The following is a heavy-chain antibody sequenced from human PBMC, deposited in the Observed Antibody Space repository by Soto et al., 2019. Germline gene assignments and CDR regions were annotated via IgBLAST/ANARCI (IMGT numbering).Heavy chain of an antibody. CDR1: GFTFSSYA. J-gene: IGHJ5*02. V-gene: IGHV3-30-3*01. CDR3: ASLGNTYYYGSGSFRNWFDP. D-gene: IGHD3-10*01. CDR2: ISYDGSNK. Sequence: QVQLVESGGVVVQPGRSLRLSCAASGFTFSSYAMHWVRQAPGKGLEWVAVISYDGSNKYYADSVKGRFTISRDNSKNTLYLQMHSLRAEDTAVYYCASLGNTYYYGSGSFRNWFDPWGQGPLVTVSS.